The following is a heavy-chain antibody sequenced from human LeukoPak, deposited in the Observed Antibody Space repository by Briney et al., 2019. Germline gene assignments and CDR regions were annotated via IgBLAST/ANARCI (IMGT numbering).Heavy chain of an antibody. CDR2: IYYSGST. CDR3: ARVCIAARPRGVWFDP. CDR1: GGSISSYY. J-gene: IGHJ5*02. D-gene: IGHD6-6*01. Sequence: SETLSLTCTVSGGSISSYYWSWIRQPPGKGLEWIGYIYYSGSTNYNPSLKSRVTISVDTSKNQFSLKLSSVTAADTAVYYCARVCIAARPRGVWFDPWGQGTLVTVSS. V-gene: IGHV4-59*01.